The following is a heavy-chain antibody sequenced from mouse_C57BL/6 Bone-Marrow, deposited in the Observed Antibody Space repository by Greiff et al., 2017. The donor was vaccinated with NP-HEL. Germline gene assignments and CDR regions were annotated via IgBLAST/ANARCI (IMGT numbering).Heavy chain of an antibody. CDR3: ASGVIYYYGSRPLGY. D-gene: IGHD1-1*01. Sequence: VQLQQSGAELARPGASVKLSCKASGYTFTSYGISWVKQRTGQGLEWIGEIYPRSGNTYYNEKFKGKATLTADKSSSTAYMELRSLTSEDSAVYFCASGVIYYYGSRPLGYWGQGTTLTVSS. J-gene: IGHJ2*01. CDR1: GYTFTSYG. CDR2: IYPRSGNT. V-gene: IGHV1-81*01.